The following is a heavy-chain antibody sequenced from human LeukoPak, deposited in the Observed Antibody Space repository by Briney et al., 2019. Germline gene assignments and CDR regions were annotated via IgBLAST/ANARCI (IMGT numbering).Heavy chain of an antibody. CDR2: ISSSSSYI. D-gene: IGHD1-7*01. V-gene: IGHV3-21*01. Sequence: GGSLRLSCAASGFTFSSYTTNWVRQAPGKGLEWVSSISSSSSYIYYADSVKGRFTISRDNAKNSLYLQMNSLRAEDTAVYYCARGGELLPYYYYGMDVWGQGTTVTVSS. CDR1: GFTFSSYT. CDR3: ARGGELLPYYYYGMDV. J-gene: IGHJ6*02.